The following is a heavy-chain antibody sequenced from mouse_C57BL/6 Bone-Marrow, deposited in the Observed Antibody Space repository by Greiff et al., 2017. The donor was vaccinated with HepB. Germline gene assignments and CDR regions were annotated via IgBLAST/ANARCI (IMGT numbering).Heavy chain of an antibody. D-gene: IGHD2-12*01. J-gene: IGHJ2*01. CDR3: ARNYYSPFDY. Sequence: QVQLQQPGAELVMPGASVKLSCKASGYTFTSYWMHWVKQRPGQGLEWIGEIDPSYSYTNYNQKFKGKSTLTVDKSSSTAYMQLSSLTSEDSAVYYCARNYYSPFDYWGQGTTLTVSS. CDR2: IDPSYSYT. V-gene: IGHV1-69*01. CDR1: GYTFTSYW.